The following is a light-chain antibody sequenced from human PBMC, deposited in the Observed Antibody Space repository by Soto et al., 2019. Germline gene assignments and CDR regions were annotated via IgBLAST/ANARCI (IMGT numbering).Light chain of an antibody. Sequence: QSVLTQPASVSGSPGQSITISCTGTSSDVGGYNYVSWYQQQAGKAPNLIIHEVSNRPSGVSNRFSGSKSGNTASLTISGLQAEDEADYYCDSYTRSRAYVFGIGTKLTVL. CDR1: SSDVGGYNY. V-gene: IGLV2-14*01. CDR3: DSYTRSRAYV. J-gene: IGLJ1*01. CDR2: EVS.